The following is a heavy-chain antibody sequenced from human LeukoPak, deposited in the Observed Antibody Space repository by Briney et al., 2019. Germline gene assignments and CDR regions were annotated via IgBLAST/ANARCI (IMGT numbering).Heavy chain of an antibody. Sequence: PGGSLRLSCAASGFTFSGFAMSWVRQAPGKGLEWVSAIGGSGSSTYYADSVKGRFTISRDNSKSTLYLQMNSLRAEDTAIYYCAKCDFVWGTSRPYYFDYWGQGTLVTVSS. V-gene: IGHV3-23*01. CDR3: AKCDFVWGTSRPYYFDY. D-gene: IGHD3-16*02. J-gene: IGHJ4*02. CDR2: IGGSGSST. CDR1: GFTFSGFA.